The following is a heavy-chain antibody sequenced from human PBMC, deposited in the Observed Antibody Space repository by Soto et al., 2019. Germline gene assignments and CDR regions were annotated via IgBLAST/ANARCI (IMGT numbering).Heavy chain of an antibody. CDR2: ISGSGGST. D-gene: IGHD6-6*01. CDR1: GFTFSSYA. V-gene: IGHV3-23*01. Sequence: PGVSLRLSCAASGFTFSSYAMSWVRQAPGKGLEWVSAISGSGGSTYYADSVKGRFTISRDNSKNTLYLQMNSLRAEDTAVYYFASRFRQLVQLVRGQGPLVTDSP. CDR3: ASRFRQLVQLV. J-gene: IGHJ4*02.